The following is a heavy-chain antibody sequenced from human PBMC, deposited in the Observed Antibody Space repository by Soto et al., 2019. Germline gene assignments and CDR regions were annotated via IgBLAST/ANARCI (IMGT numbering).Heavy chain of an antibody. D-gene: IGHD5-12*01. V-gene: IGHV3-66*01. CDR1: GFTVSSYY. J-gene: IGHJ4*02. CDR2: IYSGGST. Sequence: EVQLVESGGGLVQPGGSLRLSCAASGFTVSSYYMNWVRQAPGKGLEWVSIIYSGGSTNYADSVKGRFTISRDNSKNTLYLQMNSLRAEDTAVYYCARALSGGYDRPFDYWGQGALITVSS. CDR3: ARALSGGYDRPFDY.